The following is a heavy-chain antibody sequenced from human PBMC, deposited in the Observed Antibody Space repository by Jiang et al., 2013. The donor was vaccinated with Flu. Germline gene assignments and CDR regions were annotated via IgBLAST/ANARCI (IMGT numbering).Heavy chain of an antibody. D-gene: IGHD3-10*01. Sequence: TLTCTFSGFSLSTSGMCVSWIRQPPGKALEWLALIDWDDDKYYSTSLKTRLTISKDTSKNQVVLTMTNMDPVDTATYYCARSMVRGVTQEDWFDPWGQGTLVTVSS. J-gene: IGHJ5*02. CDR2: IDWDDDK. CDR1: GFSLSTSGMC. V-gene: IGHV2-70*01. CDR3: ARSMVRGVTQEDWFDP.